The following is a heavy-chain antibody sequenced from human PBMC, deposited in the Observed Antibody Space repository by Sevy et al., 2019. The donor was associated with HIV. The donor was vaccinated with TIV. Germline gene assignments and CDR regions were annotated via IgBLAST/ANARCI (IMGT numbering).Heavy chain of an antibody. CDR1: GFTFSSYA. CDR2: ISGSGGST. Sequence: GGSLRLSCAASGFTFSSYAMSWVRQAPGKGLEWVSSISGSGGSTYYADSVKGRFTISRDNSNNALYLQMDSLRAEDTAVYYCAKDFGDLNNWFDPWGQGTLVTVSS. D-gene: IGHD4-17*01. J-gene: IGHJ5*02. CDR3: AKDFGDLNNWFDP. V-gene: IGHV3-23*01.